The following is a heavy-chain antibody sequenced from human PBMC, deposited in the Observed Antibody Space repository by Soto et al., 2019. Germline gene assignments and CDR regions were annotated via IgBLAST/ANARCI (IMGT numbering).Heavy chain of an antibody. CDR3: AKTKSSSWNVGYNWFDP. J-gene: IGHJ5*02. CDR1: GFTFSSYA. CDR2: ISGSGGSR. Sequence: GGSLRLSCAASGFTFSSYAMTWVRQAPGKGLEWVSAISGSGGSRYYADSVKGRFTISRDNSKNTLYLQMNSLRAEDTAVYYCAKTKSSSWNVGYNWFDPWAQGTLVPVSS. D-gene: IGHD6-13*01. V-gene: IGHV3-23*01.